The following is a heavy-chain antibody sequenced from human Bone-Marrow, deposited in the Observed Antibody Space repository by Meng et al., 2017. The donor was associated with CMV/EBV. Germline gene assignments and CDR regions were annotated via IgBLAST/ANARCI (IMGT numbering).Heavy chain of an antibody. Sequence: GGSLRLSCAASGFTFSSYGMHWVRQAPGKGLEWVAVIWYDGSNKYYADSVKGRFTISRDNYKNTLYLQMNSLRAEDTAVYCCAKEESYSGSYSWGQGKLVTVSS. CDR3: AKEESYSGSYS. CDR1: GFTFSSYG. V-gene: IGHV3-30*02. J-gene: IGHJ4*02. D-gene: IGHD1-26*01. CDR2: IWYDGSNK.